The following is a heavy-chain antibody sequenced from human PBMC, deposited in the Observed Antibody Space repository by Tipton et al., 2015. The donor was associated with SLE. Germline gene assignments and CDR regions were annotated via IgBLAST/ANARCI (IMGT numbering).Heavy chain of an antibody. CDR1: GGSFSGYY. Sequence: TLSLTCAVYGGSFSGYYWTWIRQPPGKGLEWIGEINQSGSTNYNPSLKSRLTISVDTSKNQFSVKLTSVTAADTAIYYCARAWCGSNSCHNWFDTWGQGTLVTVSS. D-gene: IGHD2-8*01. J-gene: IGHJ5*02. V-gene: IGHV4-34*01. CDR3: ARAWCGSNSCHNWFDT. CDR2: INQSGST.